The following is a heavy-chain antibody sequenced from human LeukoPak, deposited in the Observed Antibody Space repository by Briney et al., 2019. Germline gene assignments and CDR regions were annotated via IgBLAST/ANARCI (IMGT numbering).Heavy chain of an antibody. Sequence: GGSLRLSCAASGFTFSSYWMHWVRQAPGKGLVWDSRINSDGSTTSYADSVKGRFTISRDNAKNTLYLQMNSLRAEDTAVYYCASYSASYSSSWYWGQGTLVTVSS. D-gene: IGHD6-13*01. V-gene: IGHV3-74*01. CDR3: ASYSASYSSSWY. J-gene: IGHJ4*02. CDR2: INSDGSTT. CDR1: GFTFSSYW.